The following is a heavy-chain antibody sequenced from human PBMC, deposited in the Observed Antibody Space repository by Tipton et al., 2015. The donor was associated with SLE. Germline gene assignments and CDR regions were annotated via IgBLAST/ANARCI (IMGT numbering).Heavy chain of an antibody. CDR2: ISSSSSTI. D-gene: IGHD6-19*01. CDR1: GFTFSSYS. V-gene: IGHV3-48*01. CDR3: ASGGVAVAGT. J-gene: IGHJ4*02. Sequence: SLRLSCAASGFTFSSYSMNWVRQAPGKGLEWVSYISSSSSTIYYADSVKGRFTISRDNAKNSLYLQMNSPRAEDTVVYYCASGGVAVAGTWGQGTLVTVSS.